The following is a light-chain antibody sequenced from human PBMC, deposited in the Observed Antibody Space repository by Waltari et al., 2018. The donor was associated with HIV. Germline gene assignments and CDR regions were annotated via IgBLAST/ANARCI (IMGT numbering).Light chain of an antibody. Sequence: SFELKQPASVSVSPGQTARITCPGDILAKKYVRWLQQRPGQAPLLIIFKDNERPSGIPERFSGSSTGTTVTLTISGVQVEDEADYYCYSAANYIWVFGGGTRLTVL. CDR3: YSAANYIWV. J-gene: IGLJ3*02. CDR2: KDN. CDR1: ILAKKY. V-gene: IGLV3-27*01.